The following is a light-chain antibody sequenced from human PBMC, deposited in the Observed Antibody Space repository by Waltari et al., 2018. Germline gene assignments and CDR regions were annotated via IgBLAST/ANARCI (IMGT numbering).Light chain of an antibody. CDR2: EVS. Sequence: QSALTQPASVSGSPGQSITISCTGTSSDVGGYNYVSWYQQHPGKATKLMIYEVSNRPSGVSNRFAGSTSANTASLTISGLQAEDEADYYCSSYTSSSTRVFGGGTKLTVL. V-gene: IGLV2-14*01. CDR1: SSDVGGYNY. CDR3: SSYTSSSTRV. J-gene: IGLJ3*02.